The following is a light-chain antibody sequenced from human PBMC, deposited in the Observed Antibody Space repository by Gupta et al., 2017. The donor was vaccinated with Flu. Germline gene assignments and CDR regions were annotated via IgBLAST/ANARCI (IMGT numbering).Light chain of an antibody. V-gene: IGLV4-69*01. CDR2: LNSDGSH. J-gene: IGLJ3*02. CDR3: QTWGTGFWV. CDR1: SGHSSYA. Sequence: QLVLTQSPSSSAPLGASGQLTCTPSSGHSSYAIAWHQQQPEKGPRYLMKLNSDGSHSKGDGIPDRFSGSSSGAERYLTISSLQSEDEADYYCQTWGTGFWVFGGGTKLTVL.